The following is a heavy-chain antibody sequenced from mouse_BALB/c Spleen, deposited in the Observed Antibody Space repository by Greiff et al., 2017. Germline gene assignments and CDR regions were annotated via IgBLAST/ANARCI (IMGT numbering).Heavy chain of an antibody. CDR3: TRALYGDYPACFAY. J-gene: IGHJ3*01. V-gene: IGHV1-69*02. D-gene: IGHD2-13*01. Sequence: QVQLQQPGAELVRPGASVKLSCKASGYPFTSYWINWVTQRPGQGLEWIGNIYPSDSYTNYNQKFKDKATLTVDKSSSTAYMQLSSPTSEDSAVYYCTRALYGDYPACFAYWGEGTLVTVSA. CDR2: IYPSDSYT. CDR1: GYPFTSYW.